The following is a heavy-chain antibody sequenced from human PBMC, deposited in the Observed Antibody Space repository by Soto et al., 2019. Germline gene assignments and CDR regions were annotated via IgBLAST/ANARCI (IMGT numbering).Heavy chain of an antibody. J-gene: IGHJ4*02. CDR1: GFIVSGNY. CDR2: ISSGGTT. Sequence: EVQLVESGGGLVQPGGSLRISCAAPGFIVSGNYMSWVRQAPGKGLEWVSVISSGGTTYYAESVKGRFSVYRDNSNNTLYLQMNSLRAEDTDGYYCARDGFVAAAGTLDYWAQGTLGTGSS. D-gene: IGHD6-13*01. CDR3: ARDGFVAAAGTLDY. V-gene: IGHV3-66*01.